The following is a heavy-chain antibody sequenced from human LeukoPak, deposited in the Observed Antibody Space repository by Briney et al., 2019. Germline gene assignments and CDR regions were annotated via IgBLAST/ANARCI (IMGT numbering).Heavy chain of an antibody. CDR1: GFTFSTYA. J-gene: IGHJ4*02. Sequence: GGSLRLSCAASGFTFSTYAMHWVRQAPGKGLEWVALILYDGSIKSYADSVRGRFTISRDNSKNTLYLEMNTLNTEDTALYYCARQFCSGGSCYSGDFFDYRGQGTLVTVSS. CDR2: ILYDGSIK. D-gene: IGHD2-15*01. CDR3: ARQFCSGGSCYSGDFFDY. V-gene: IGHV3-30-3*01.